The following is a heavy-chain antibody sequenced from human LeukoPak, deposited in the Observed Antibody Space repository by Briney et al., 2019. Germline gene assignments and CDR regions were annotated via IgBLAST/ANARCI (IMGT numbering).Heavy chain of an antibody. CDR1: GYTFTDYY. V-gene: IGHV1-2*02. CDR3: ARDRWGPFLCDL. D-gene: IGHD7-27*01. J-gene: IGHJ2*01. Sequence: ASVTVSCKASGYTFTDYYMHWVRQAPGQGLEWMGWINPNSGGTNYAQKFQGRVTMTRDTSISTAYMELSRLRSDDTAEYYCARDRWGPFLCDLWGRGTLVTVSS. CDR2: INPNSGGT.